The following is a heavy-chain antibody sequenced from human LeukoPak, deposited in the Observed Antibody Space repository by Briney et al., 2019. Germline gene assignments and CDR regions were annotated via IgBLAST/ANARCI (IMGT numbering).Heavy chain of an antibody. D-gene: IGHD1-1*01. CDR1: GYTFSNYW. J-gene: IGHJ4*02. CDR3: ARLEGLQLRASFDY. CDR2: VYLGDSDT. V-gene: IGHV5-51*01. Sequence: GESLKISCKGSGYTFSNYWIAWVRQMPGKGLEWMWIVYLGDSDTRYSPSFQGQVTISADKSINTAYLQWSSLKASDTAMYYCARLEGLQLRASFDYWGQGTLVTVSS.